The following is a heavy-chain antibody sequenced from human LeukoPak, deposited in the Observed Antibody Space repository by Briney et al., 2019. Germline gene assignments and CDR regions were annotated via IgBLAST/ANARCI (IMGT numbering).Heavy chain of an antibody. CDR1: GITLSSYD. J-gene: IGHJ3*02. D-gene: IGHD3-16*01. CDR2: ISYDGSNK. CDR3: AKDGGVWAFDI. V-gene: IGHV3-30-3*01. Sequence: PGRSLRLSCAASGITLSSYDMHWVRQAPGKALEWVAVISYDGSNKDYADSVKGRFTISRDNSKNTLDLQMNSLRAEDTAVYYCAKDGGVWAFDIWGQGTMVTVSS.